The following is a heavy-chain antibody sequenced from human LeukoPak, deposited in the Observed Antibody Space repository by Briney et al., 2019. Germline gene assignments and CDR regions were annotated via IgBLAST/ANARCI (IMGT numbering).Heavy chain of an antibody. CDR3: AKNLRSYGPGDY. V-gene: IGHV3-30*02. Sequence: PGESLRLSCAASGFTFSDYDMHWVRQAPGKGLEWVSLIRYDGSNKYYADSVKGRFTISRDNSKNTLYLQMNSLRVGDTAVYYCAKNLRSYGPGDYWGQGTLVTVSS. CDR2: IRYDGSNK. D-gene: IGHD2-2*01. J-gene: IGHJ4*02. CDR1: GFTFSDYD.